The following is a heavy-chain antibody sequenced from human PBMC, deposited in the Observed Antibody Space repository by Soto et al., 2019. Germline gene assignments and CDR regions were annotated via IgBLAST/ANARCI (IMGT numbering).Heavy chain of an antibody. V-gene: IGHV4-59*08. CDR3: LRTRGSSWLIDY. CDR1: GGSISSYY. J-gene: IGHJ4*02. Sequence: SETLSLTCTVSGGSISSYYWSWIRQPPGKGLEWIGYIYYSGSTNYNPSLKSRVTISVDTSKNQFSLKLSSVTAADTAVYYCLRTRGSSWLIDYWCKGTLVTVSS. D-gene: IGHD6-13*01. CDR2: IYYSGST.